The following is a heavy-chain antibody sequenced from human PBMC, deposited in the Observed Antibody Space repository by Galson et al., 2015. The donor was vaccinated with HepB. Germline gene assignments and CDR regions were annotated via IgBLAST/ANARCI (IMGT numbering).Heavy chain of an antibody. D-gene: IGHD5-18*01. V-gene: IGHV3-30-3*01. J-gene: IGHJ4*02. CDR2: ISYDGSNK. Sequence: SLRLSCAASGFTFSSYAMHWVRQAPGKGLEWVAVISYDGSNKYYADSVKGRFTISRDNSKNTLYLQMNSLRAEDTAVYYCASLRGYSYGYGACWGQGTLVTVSS. CDR1: GFTFSSYA. CDR3: ASLRGYSYGYGAC.